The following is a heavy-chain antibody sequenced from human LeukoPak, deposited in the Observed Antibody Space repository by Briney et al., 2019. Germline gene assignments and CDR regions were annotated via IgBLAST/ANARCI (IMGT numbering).Heavy chain of an antibody. CDR1: GFTFSSYS. V-gene: IGHV3-21*01. CDR3: ARDGEYCSSTSCYSGFDY. J-gene: IGHJ4*02. CDR2: ISSSSSYI. Sequence: GGSLRLSCAASGFTFSSYSMNWVRQAPGKGLEWVSSISSSSSYIYYADLVKGRFTISRDNAKNLLYLQMNSLRAEDTAVYYCARDGEYCSSTSCYSGFDYWGQGTLVTVSS. D-gene: IGHD2-2*02.